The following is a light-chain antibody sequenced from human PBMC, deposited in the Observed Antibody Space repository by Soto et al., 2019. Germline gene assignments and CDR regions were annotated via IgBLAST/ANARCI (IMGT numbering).Light chain of an antibody. CDR2: EVS. CDR3: SSYTSSSTL. J-gene: IGLJ1*01. CDR1: SSDVGGYNY. V-gene: IGLV2-14*01. Sequence: QSVLTQPASVSGSPGQSITISCTGTSSDVGGYNYVSWYQQHPGKAPKLMIYEVSNRPSGVSSRFSGSKSGNTASLTISGLQAEDEADYYCSSYTSSSTLFGTGTNVTVL.